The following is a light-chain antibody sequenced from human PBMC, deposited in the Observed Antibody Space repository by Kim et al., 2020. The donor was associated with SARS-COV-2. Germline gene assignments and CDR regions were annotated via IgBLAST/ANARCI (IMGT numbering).Light chain of an antibody. CDR3: QQNYSTPLT. Sequence: DIQMTQSPSSLSASVGDRVTITCRASQSISSYLNWYQHKPGKATKLLIYAASSLQSGVPSRFSGSGSGTDFTLTISSLQPEDFATYYCQQNYSTPLTFGGGTKV. CDR2: AAS. J-gene: IGKJ4*01. V-gene: IGKV1-39*01. CDR1: QSISSY.